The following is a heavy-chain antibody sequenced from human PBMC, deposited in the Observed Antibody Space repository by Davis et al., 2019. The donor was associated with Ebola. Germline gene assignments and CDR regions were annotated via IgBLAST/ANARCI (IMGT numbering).Heavy chain of an antibody. D-gene: IGHD3-10*01. CDR3: ARVSEWFGELLSNYYFDY. V-gene: IGHV3-11*06. J-gene: IGHJ4*02. Sequence: FTFSRDNAKNSLYLQMNSLRAEDTAVYYCARVSEWFGELLSNYYFDYWGQGTLVTVSS.